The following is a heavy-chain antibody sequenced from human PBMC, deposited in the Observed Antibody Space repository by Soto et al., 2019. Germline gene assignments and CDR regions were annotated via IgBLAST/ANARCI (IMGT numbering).Heavy chain of an antibody. Sequence: NPSETLSLTCAVYGGSFSGYYWSWIRQPPGKGLEWIGEINHSGSTNYNPSLKSRVTISVDTSKNQFSLKLSSVTAADTAVYYCARGRADRTKEKIYYYYYMDGWGKGTTVTVSS. CDR1: GGSFSGYY. CDR3: ARGRADRTKEKIYYYYYMDG. V-gene: IGHV4-34*01. CDR2: INHSGST. J-gene: IGHJ6*03. D-gene: IGHD3-10*01.